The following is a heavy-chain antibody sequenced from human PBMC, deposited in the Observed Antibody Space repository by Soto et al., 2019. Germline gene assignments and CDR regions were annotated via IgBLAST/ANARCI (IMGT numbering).Heavy chain of an antibody. J-gene: IGHJ6*02. CDR3: ARGVGYCSSTSCLTDYYYGMDV. V-gene: IGHV1-69*04. CDR2: IIPILGIA. CDR1: GYTFTGYY. D-gene: IGHD2-2*01. Sequence: EASVKVSCKASGYTFTGYYMHWVRQAPGQGLEWMGRIIPILGIANYAQKFQGRVTITADKSTSTAYMELSSLRSEDTAVYYCARGVGYCSSTSCLTDYYYGMDVWGQGTTVTVSS.